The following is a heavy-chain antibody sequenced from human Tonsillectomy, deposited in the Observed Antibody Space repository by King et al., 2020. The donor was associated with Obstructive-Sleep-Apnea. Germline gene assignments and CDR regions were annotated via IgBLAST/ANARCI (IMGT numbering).Heavy chain of an antibody. CDR2: IYPGDSDS. J-gene: IGHJ6*02. CDR1: GYSFTNYW. D-gene: IGHD6-19*01. V-gene: IGHV5-51*01. Sequence: VQLVESGAEVKKPGESLKISCKGSGYSFTNYWIGWVRQMPGKGLEWMGIIYPGDSDSRYSPSFQGQVTISADKSISTAYLQWSSLKASDTAMYYCASGVYIGSSGQAPSYWGYYYTMDVWGQGTTVTVSS. CDR3: ASGVYIGSSGQAPSYWGYYYTMDV.